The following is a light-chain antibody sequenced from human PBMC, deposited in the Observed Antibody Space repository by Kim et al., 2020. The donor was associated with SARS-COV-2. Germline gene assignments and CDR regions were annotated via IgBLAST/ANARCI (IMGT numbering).Light chain of an antibody. V-gene: IGKV3-11*01. CDR1: QRVSSY. J-gene: IGKJ4*01. Sequence: SPGERATLSCRASQRVSSYLAWYQQKPGQAPRLLIYDAATRATGVPARCSGSGSGTDFTLTISSLEPEDFAVYYCQQRSNWPPLTFGGGTKVDIK. CDR2: DAA. CDR3: QQRSNWPPLT.